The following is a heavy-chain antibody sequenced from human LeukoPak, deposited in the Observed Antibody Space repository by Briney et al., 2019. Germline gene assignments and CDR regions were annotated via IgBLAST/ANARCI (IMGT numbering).Heavy chain of an antibody. CDR2: MYSGGST. J-gene: IGHJ6*02. CDR1: GFTVSSNY. Sequence: GGSLRLSCAASGFTVSSNYMSWVRQAPGKGLEWVSVMYSGGSTYYADSVKGRFTISRDNSKNTLYLQMNSLRAEDTAVYYCARDSGLLPYGMDVWGQGTTVTVSS. CDR3: ARDSGLLPYGMDV. D-gene: IGHD1-26*01. V-gene: IGHV3-66*01.